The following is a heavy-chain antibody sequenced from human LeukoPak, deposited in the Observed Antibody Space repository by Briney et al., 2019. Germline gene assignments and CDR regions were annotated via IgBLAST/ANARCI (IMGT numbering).Heavy chain of an antibody. CDR3: ARDLGFTVVTGAFDC. CDR2: IRSTSSYI. Sequence: PGGSLRLSCAASGFTFSSYSMNWVRQAPGKGLEWVSSIRSTSSYIYYADSVKGRFTISRDNAKNSLYLQMNSLRAEDTAVYYCARDLGFTVVTGAFDCWGQGTLVTVSS. V-gene: IGHV3-21*01. CDR1: GFTFSSYS. J-gene: IGHJ4*02. D-gene: IGHD4-23*01.